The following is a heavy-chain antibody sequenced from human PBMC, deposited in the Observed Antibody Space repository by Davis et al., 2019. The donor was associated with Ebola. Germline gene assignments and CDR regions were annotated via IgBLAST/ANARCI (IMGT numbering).Heavy chain of an antibody. CDR1: GFTFSNYA. D-gene: IGHD1-26*01. V-gene: IGHV3-21*01. Sequence: PSETLSLTCATSGFTFSNYAMNWVRQAPGKGLEWVSTISSSSNYKYYAESVKGRFTISRDNANNSLTLQMNSLGAEDTAVYYCAKGMRGSYLVTAFDSWGQGTLVTVSS. CDR3: AKGMRGSYLVTAFDS. CDR2: ISSSSNYK. J-gene: IGHJ4*02.